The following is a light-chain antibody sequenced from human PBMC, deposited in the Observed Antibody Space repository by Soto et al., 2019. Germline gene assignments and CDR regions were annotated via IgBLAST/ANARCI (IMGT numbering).Light chain of an antibody. CDR3: QEYDNWPPEGT. Sequence: VLTQSPATLSVSPGERASLSCRASQSVSINLAWYQQKPGQAPRLLIYGASTRATGIPARFSGSGSGTEFTLSINGLQSEDFAVYYCQEYDNWPPEGTFGQGTKVDIK. CDR1: QSVSIN. J-gene: IGKJ1*01. V-gene: IGKV3-15*01. CDR2: GAS.